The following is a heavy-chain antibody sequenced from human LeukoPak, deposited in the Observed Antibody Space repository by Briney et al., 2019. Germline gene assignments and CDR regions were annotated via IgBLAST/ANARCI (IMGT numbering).Heavy chain of an antibody. Sequence: SETLSLTCAVYGGSFSGYYWGWIRQPPGKGLEWSGSMYDSGSTYYNPSLKSRVTISVDTSKNQFSLKLSSVTAADTAVYYCARGPSRSLNYYYYMDVWGKGTTVTVSS. CDR3: ARGPSRSLNYYYYMDV. CDR1: GGSFSGYY. V-gene: IGHV4-38-2*01. J-gene: IGHJ6*03. D-gene: IGHD6-13*01. CDR2: MYDSGST.